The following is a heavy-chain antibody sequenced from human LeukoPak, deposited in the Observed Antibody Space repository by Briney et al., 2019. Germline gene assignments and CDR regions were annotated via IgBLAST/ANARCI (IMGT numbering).Heavy chain of an antibody. D-gene: IGHD3-9*01. CDR3: ARGLVDILTGYYPPLDNWFDP. J-gene: IGHJ5*02. CDR1: GYTFTGYY. Sequence: GASVKVSCKASGYTFTGYYMHWVRQAPGQGLEWMGWINPNSGGTNYAQKFQGRVTMTRDTSISTAYMELSRLRSDDTAVYYCARGLVDILTGYYPPLDNWFDPWGQGTLVTVSS. V-gene: IGHV1-2*02. CDR2: INPNSGGT.